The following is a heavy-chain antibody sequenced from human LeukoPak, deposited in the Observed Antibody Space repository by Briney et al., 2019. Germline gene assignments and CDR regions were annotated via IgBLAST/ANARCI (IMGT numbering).Heavy chain of an antibody. V-gene: IGHV4-39*01. D-gene: IGHD1-26*01. CDR2: IYYSGST. CDR1: GGSISISSYC. J-gene: IGHJ4*02. Sequence: SETLSLTCTVSGGSISISSYCWGWIRRPPGKGLEWVGSIYYSGSTYYNPSLKSQVTISRDTSKSQFSLELTPVTAADTAVYYCASGGVGARPDWGQGTLVIVSS. CDR3: ASGGVGARPD.